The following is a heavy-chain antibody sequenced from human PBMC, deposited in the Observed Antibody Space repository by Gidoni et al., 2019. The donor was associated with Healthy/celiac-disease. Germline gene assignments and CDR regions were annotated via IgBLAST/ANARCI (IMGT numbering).Heavy chain of an antibody. CDR2: IYYSGST. V-gene: IGHV4-39*01. D-gene: IGHD3-22*01. Sequence: QLQLQESGPGLVKPSETLSITCTVTGGSISSSSYYWGWIRQPPGKRLECIGCIYYSGSTYYNPSLKSRVTISVDTSKNQFSLKLSSVTAADTAVYYSLSGYDIDYFDYWGQGTLVTVSS. CDR1: GGSISSSSYY. CDR3: LSGYDIDYFDY. J-gene: IGHJ4*02.